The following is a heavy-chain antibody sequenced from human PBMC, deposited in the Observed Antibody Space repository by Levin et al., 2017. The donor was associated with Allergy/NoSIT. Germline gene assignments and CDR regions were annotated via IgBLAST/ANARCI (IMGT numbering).Heavy chain of an antibody. J-gene: IGHJ4*02. CDR3: ARTVFDGSGYYFDY. D-gene: IGHD3-22*01. CDR2: IFQSGST. Sequence: PSETLSLTCAVSGDSISSSGYSWSWIRQPPGKGLEWIGFIFQSGSTYYKSSLQSRATISVDGSNNQFSLKVSSMTAADTAVYFCARTVFDGSGYYFDYWGQGSLVTVSS. CDR1: GDSISSSGYS. V-gene: IGHV4-30-2*01.